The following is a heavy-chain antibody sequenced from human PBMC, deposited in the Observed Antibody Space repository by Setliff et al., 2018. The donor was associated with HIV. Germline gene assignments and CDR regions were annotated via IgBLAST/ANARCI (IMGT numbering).Heavy chain of an antibody. D-gene: IGHD3-22*01. CDR2: IYYSGST. J-gene: IGHJ4*02. V-gene: IGHV4-59*01. CDR1: GGSISSYY. Sequence: PLETLSLTCTVSGGSISSYYWSWSRQPPGKGLEWIGYIYYSGSTNYNPSLKSRITISVDTSKNQFSLKLSSVTAADTAVYYCAREATYYYDGSGYYYFDYWGRGTLVTVLL. CDR3: AREATYYYDGSGYYYFDY.